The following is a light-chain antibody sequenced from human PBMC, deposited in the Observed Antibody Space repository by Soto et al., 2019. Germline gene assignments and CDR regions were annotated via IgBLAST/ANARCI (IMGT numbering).Light chain of an antibody. CDR1: QSLVYSDGNTF. CDR3: MQGTHWPPT. V-gene: IGKV2-30*01. Sequence: EVVMTQSPLSLPVILGQPASISCRSSQSLVYSDGNTFLNWFHQRPGQSPRRLIYKVSNRDSGVPDRFSGSGSGTDFTLEISRVEAEDVGVYYCMQGTHWPPTFGQGTKVEIK. J-gene: IGKJ1*01. CDR2: KVS.